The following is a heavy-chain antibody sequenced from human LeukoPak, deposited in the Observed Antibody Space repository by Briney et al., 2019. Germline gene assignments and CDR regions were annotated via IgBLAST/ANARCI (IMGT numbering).Heavy chain of an antibody. J-gene: IGHJ5*02. Sequence: SETLSLTCAVYGGSFSGYYWNWIRQPPGKGLEWIGGINHSGNTNYNPSLKSRVTISVDTSKNQFSLKLSSVTAADTAVYYCASGEGFLEWLESNWFDPWGQGTLVTVSS. CDR1: GGSFSGYY. V-gene: IGHV4-34*01. CDR2: INHSGNT. D-gene: IGHD3-3*01. CDR3: ASGEGFLEWLESNWFDP.